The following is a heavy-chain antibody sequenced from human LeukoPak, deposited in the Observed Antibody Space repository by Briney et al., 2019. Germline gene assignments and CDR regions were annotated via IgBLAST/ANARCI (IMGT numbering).Heavy chain of an antibody. CDR3: TRRDCGGGSCYLDY. D-gene: IGHD2-15*01. CDR1: GFTFSGSA. V-gene: IGHV3-73*01. J-gene: IGHJ4*02. Sequence: GGSLRLSCAASGFTFSGSAMHWVRQASGKGLEWVGRIRSKANSYATAYAASVKGRFTISRDDSKNTAYLQMNSLKTEDTAMYYCTRRDCGGGSCYLDYWGQGTLVTVSS. CDR2: IRSKANSYAT.